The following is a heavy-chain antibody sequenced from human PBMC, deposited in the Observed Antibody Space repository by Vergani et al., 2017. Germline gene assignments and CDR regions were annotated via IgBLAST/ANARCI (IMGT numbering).Heavy chain of an antibody. CDR3: AKSTVTGFGTIYYFDY. CDR1: GFTFSSYA. D-gene: IGHD4-17*01. V-gene: IGHV3-23*01. J-gene: IGHJ4*02. CDR2: ISGSGSST. Sequence: TASGFTFSSYAMSWVRQAPGKGLEWVSAISGSGSSTYYADSVKGRFTISRDNSKNTLYLQMNSLRAEDTAVYYCAKSTVTGFGTIYYFDYWGQGTLVTVSS.